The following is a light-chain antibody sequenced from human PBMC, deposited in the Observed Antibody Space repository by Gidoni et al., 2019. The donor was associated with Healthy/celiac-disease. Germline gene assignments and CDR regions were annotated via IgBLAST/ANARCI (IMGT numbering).Light chain of an antibody. CDR1: SNNVGNQG. CDR3: SAWDSSLSVVV. Sequence: QAGLTQPPSVSKGWRQTATLTCTGNSNNVGNQGAAWLQQHQGHPPKLLSYRNNNRPSGISERLSASRSGNTASLTITGLQPEDEADYYCSAWDSSLSVVVFGGGTKLTVL. J-gene: IGLJ2*01. V-gene: IGLV10-54*01. CDR2: RNN.